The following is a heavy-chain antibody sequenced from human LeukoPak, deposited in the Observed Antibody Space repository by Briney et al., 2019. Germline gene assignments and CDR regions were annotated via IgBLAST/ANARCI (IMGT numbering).Heavy chain of an antibody. D-gene: IGHD2-15*01. CDR3: ARARSCGGGSCYAAY. CDR2: IYPGDSDT. CDR1: GYSFTTYW. J-gene: IGHJ4*02. V-gene: IGHV5-51*01. Sequence: GESLKISCKGSGYSFTTYWIGWVRQMPGKGLEWMGIIYPGDSDTRYSPSFQGQVTISVDKSISTAYLQWSSLKASDTAMYYCARARSCGGGSCYAAYWGQGTLVTVSS.